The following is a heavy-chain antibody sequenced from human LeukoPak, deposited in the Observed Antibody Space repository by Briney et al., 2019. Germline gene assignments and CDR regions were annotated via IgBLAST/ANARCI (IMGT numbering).Heavy chain of an antibody. V-gene: IGHV4-39*01. Sequence: PSETLSLTCTVSGGSISSSSYYWGWIRQPPGKGLEWIGSIYYRGSTYYNPSLKSRVTISVDTSKNQFSLKLTSVTATDTAGYYCARLIASSVDFDYWGQGTLVTVSS. CDR1: GGSISSSSYY. D-gene: IGHD6-6*01. J-gene: IGHJ4*02. CDR2: IYYRGST. CDR3: ARLIASSVDFDY.